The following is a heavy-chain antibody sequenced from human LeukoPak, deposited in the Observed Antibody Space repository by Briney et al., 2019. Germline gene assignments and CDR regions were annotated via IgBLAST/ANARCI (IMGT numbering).Heavy chain of an antibody. CDR3: ARDYYSLKTGRVRAFDI. V-gene: IGHV4-4*02. D-gene: IGHD3-10*01. CDR1: GGSISSNNW. Sequence: SGTLSLTCAVSGGSISSNNWWSWVRQPPNKGLEWIGEMYHSGSAIYNPSLKSRVTISVDKSKNQFSLKLSSVTAADTAVYYCARDYYSLKTGRVRAFDIWGQGTMVTVSS. CDR2: MYHSGSA. J-gene: IGHJ3*02.